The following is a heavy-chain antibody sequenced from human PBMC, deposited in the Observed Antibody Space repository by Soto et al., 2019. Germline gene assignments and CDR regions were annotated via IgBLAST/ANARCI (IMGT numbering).Heavy chain of an antibody. CDR1: GYTFTNYG. CDR2: INVYSANT. Sequence: QVQLVQSGTEVKKPGASVKVSCKAFGYTFTNYGVSWVRQAPGQGLEWMGWINVYSANTNYAQRLQGRVTVTTDTATSTASMELRSLRSDDTAVYYCARVGLRDDVWSGYDTYFDSWGQGTLVTVSS. CDR3: ARVGLRDDVWSGYDTYFDS. D-gene: IGHD3-3*01. J-gene: IGHJ4*02. V-gene: IGHV1-18*04.